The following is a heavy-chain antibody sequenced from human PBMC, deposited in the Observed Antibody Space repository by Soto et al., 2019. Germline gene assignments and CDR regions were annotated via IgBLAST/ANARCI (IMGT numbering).Heavy chain of an antibody. CDR2: ISDSGVT. CDR3: ARGAEDFSGPDSFDI. V-gene: IGHV4-59*01. Sequence: QVQLQESGPRLVKSSETLSLVCSVSGDSIIRSFWGWIRQSPGKGLQYIGYISDSGVTDYDPSLKSRVTISVDTSKNQFSLKLTSVTAADTVVYYCARGAEDFSGPDSFDIWGQGTMVTVSS. CDR1: GDSIIRSF. D-gene: IGHD2-15*01. J-gene: IGHJ3*02.